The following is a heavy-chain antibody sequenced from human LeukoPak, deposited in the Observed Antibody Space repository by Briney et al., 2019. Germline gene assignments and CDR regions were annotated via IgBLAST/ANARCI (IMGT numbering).Heavy chain of an antibody. CDR3: ARGLEPGKYYFDY. D-gene: IGHD1-1*01. V-gene: IGHV4-34*01. CDR1: GVSFSGYY. Sequence: SETLSLTCAVYGVSFSGYYWSWLRQPPGKGLEGVGEINHSGSTNYNPSLKGRVTISVDSSNNHFSLKLSSVTAADTAVHYCARGLEPGKYYFDYWGQGTLVTVSS. J-gene: IGHJ4*02. CDR2: INHSGST.